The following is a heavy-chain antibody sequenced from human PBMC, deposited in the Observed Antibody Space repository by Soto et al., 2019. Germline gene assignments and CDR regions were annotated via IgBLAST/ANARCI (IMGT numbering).Heavy chain of an antibody. J-gene: IGHJ4*02. V-gene: IGHV3-74*01. CDR3: AGCDDILTGYCDY. D-gene: IGHD3-9*01. CDR1: GFTFSSYW. Sequence: SLRLSCAASGFTFSSYWMHWVRQAPGKGLVWVSRINSDGSSTSYADSVKGRFTISRDNAKNTLYLQMNSLRAEDTAVYYCAGCDDILTGYCDYWGQGTLVTVSS. CDR2: INSDGSST.